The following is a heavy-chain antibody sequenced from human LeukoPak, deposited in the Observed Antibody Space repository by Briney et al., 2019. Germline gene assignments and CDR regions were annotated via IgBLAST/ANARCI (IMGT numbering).Heavy chain of an antibody. D-gene: IGHD2-2*01. J-gene: IGHJ4*02. CDR2: ISAYNGNT. V-gene: IGHV1-18*04. CDR1: GYTFTIYG. CDR3: ALTKDIVVVPAAQFDY. Sequence: ASVKVSCKASGYTFTIYGISWVRQAPGQGREWMGWISAYNGNTNYAQKLQGRVTMTTPTSTNTAYMELRSLRSDDTAVYYCALTKDIVVVPAAQFDYWGQGTLVTVSS.